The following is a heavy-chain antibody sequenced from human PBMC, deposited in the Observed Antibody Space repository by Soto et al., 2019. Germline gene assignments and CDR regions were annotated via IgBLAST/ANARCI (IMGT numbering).Heavy chain of an antibody. CDR2: ISTFNGET. CDR1: GYTFNTYG. CDR3: ATPTPLRGAMITNINFDF. D-gene: IGHD3-10*01. Sequence: ASVKVSCKASGYTFNTYGISWVRQAPGQGLEWMGWISTFNGETRYAQKFQARVTVTTDTSTTTGYMELRSLRSDDTAVYYCATPTPLRGAMITNINFDFWGQGTPVTVSS. J-gene: IGHJ4*02. V-gene: IGHV1-18*01.